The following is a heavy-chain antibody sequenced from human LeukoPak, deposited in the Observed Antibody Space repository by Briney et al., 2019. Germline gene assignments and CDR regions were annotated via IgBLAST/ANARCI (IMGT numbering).Heavy chain of an antibody. V-gene: IGHV3-30*03. CDR2: ISYDGSNK. D-gene: IGHD4-23*01. CDR3: ARDPGDYGGAYGMDV. J-gene: IGHJ6*02. Sequence: PGGSLRLSCAASGFTLSSHGMHWVRQAPGKGLEWVAVISYDGSNKYYADSVKGRFTISRDNSKNTLYLQMNSLRAEDTAVYYCARDPGDYGGAYGMDVWGQGTTVTVSS. CDR1: GFTLSSHG.